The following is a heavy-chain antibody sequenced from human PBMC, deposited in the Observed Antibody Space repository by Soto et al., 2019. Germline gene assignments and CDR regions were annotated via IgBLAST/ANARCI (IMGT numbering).Heavy chain of an antibody. Sequence: EVRLLESGGGLVQPEGSLRLSCEGSGFIFSDYGISWARQSPEKGLQWVSAMSGSGGSRYYADSVKGRFTISRDNSKNTVYLQMSSLRGDDTAIYYCAKTFGSNWLLDYWGQGTLVTVSS. D-gene: IGHD1-26*01. CDR3: AKTFGSNWLLDY. J-gene: IGHJ4*02. CDR1: GFIFSDYG. CDR2: MSGSGGSR. V-gene: IGHV3-23*01.